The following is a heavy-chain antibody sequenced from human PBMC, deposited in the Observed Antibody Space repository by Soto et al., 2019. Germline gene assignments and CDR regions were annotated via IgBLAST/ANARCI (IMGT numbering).Heavy chain of an antibody. CDR2: TDTDGTRK. CDR1: GFNFNTYW. Sequence: SGGSLRLSCAASGFNFNTYWMYWVRQAPGKGLEWVANTDTDGTRKNYVDSVKGRFIISRDNAKNSLFLQMNSLRAEDTAVYYCARNHNSDYWGQGTLVTVSS. V-gene: IGHV3-7*01. CDR3: ARNHNSDY. J-gene: IGHJ4*02.